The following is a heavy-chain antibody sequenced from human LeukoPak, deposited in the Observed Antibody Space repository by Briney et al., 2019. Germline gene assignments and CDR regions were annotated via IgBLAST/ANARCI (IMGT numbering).Heavy chain of an antibody. D-gene: IGHD4-11*01. J-gene: IGHJ6*03. Sequence: PSETLSLTCTVSGGSISSSNSYWGWIRQPPGQGLEWIGTVFYSGSPYYNPSLKSRVTISMDTSKNQFSLKLSSVTAADMAVYYCAFEGYSNYNLYYYMDVWGKGTTVTISS. CDR1: GGSISSSNSY. V-gene: IGHV4-39*01. CDR3: AFEGYSNYNLYYYMDV. CDR2: VFYSGSP.